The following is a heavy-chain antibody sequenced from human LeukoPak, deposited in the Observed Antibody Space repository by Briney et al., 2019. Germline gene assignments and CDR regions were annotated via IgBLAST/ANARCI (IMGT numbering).Heavy chain of an antibody. Sequence: GGSLRLSCAASGFTFSSYGMHWVRQAPGKGLEWVAFIRYDGSNKYYADSVKGRFTISRDNSKNTLYLQMNSLRAEDTAVYYCAKRYYDFWSGYSDYFDYWGQGTLVTVSS. CDR1: GFTFSSYG. J-gene: IGHJ4*02. CDR2: IRYDGSNK. V-gene: IGHV3-30*02. CDR3: AKRYYDFWSGYSDYFDY. D-gene: IGHD3-3*01.